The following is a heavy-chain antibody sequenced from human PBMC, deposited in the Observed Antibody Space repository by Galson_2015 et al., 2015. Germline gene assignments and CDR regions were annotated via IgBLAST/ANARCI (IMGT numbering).Heavy chain of an antibody. Sequence: SLKLSCKASGYSFSSYSIHWVRQAPGQGLEWMGLINHSGGNTRNTQNFKGRVTMTRDTSTSTVYMELSSLRSEDTAVYYCARGESAGISQGCDYWGQGTMVTVSS. D-gene: IGHD4-17*01. CDR3: ARGESAGISQGCDY. CDR1: GYSFSSYS. J-gene: IGHJ3*01. V-gene: IGHV1-46*01. CDR2: INHSGGNT.